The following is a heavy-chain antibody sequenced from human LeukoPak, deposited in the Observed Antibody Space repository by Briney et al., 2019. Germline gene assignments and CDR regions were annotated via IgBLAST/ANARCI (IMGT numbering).Heavy chain of an antibody. D-gene: IGHD5-18*01. CDR1: GFTFSSYA. CDR2: ISGSGGST. V-gene: IGHV3-23*01. J-gene: IGHJ4*02. Sequence: GGSLRLSCAASGFTFSSYAMSWVRQAPGKGLEWVSVISGSGGSTYYADSVKGRFTISRDNSKNTLYLQMNSLRAEDTAVYYCAKGTDNTIVMVTFDYWGQGTLVTVSS. CDR3: AKGTDNTIVMVTFDY.